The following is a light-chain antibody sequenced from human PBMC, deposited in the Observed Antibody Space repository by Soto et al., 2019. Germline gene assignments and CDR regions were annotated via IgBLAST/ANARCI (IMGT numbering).Light chain of an antibody. CDR2: EVN. V-gene: IGLV2-23*02. J-gene: IGLJ1*01. CDR3: YSYAGTYIYYV. Sequence: QSALTQPASVSGSPGQSIAISCTGTSSDVGNYNLVSWYQQHPGKAPRLMIFEVNKRPSGVSDRFSGSKSGNTASLTISGLQADVEADYYCYSYAGTYIYYVFGAGTKVTVL. CDR1: SSDVGNYNL.